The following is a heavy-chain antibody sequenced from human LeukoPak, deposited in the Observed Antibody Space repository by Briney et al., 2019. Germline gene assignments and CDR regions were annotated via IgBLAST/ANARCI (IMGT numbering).Heavy chain of an antibody. CDR2: INGRSSDI. J-gene: IGHJ4*02. Sequence: GGSLRLSCTVSGFTFSSYSMNWVRQAPGKGLEWVSHINGRSSDIYYADSVKGRFTISRDNAKTSLYLQMNSLRAEDTAVYYCASTYDYVWRSFRTGYFDYWGQGTLVTVSS. D-gene: IGHD3-16*02. V-gene: IGHV3-21*01. CDR3: ASTYDYVWRSFRTGYFDY. CDR1: GFTFSSYS.